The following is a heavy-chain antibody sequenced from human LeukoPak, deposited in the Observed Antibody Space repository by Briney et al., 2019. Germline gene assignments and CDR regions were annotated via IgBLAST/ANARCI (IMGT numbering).Heavy chain of an antibody. CDR2: IKQDGSEK. J-gene: IGHJ4*02. V-gene: IGHV3-7*01. Sequence: GGSLRLSCAASGFTFSSYAMSWVRQAPGKGLEWVANIKQDGSEKYYVDSVKGRFTISRDNAKNSLYLQMNSLRAEDTALYYCASGRQLGYWGQGTLVTVPS. CDR3: ASGRQLGY. D-gene: IGHD3-16*01. CDR1: GFTFSSYA.